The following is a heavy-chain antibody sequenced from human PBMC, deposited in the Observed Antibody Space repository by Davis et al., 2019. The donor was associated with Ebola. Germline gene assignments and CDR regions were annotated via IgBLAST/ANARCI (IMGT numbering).Heavy chain of an antibody. CDR2: INPSGGST. CDR3: ARGGRSRLIGTTFWFDP. CDR1: GYTFTSYY. Sequence: AASVKVSCKASGYTFTSYYMHWVRQAPGQGLEWMGIINPSGGSTSYAQKFQGRVTMTRDTSTSTVYMELSSLRSEDTAVYYCARGGRSRLIGTTFWFDPWGQGTLVTVSS. D-gene: IGHD1-7*01. V-gene: IGHV1-46*01. J-gene: IGHJ5*02.